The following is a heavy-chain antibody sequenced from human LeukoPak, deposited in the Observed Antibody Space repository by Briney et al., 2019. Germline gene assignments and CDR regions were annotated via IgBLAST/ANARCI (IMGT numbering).Heavy chain of an antibody. CDR2: FDPEDGET. Sequence: GASVTVSYKVSGYTLTELSMHWVRQAPGKGREWMGGFDPEDGETVYAQKFQGRVTMTEDTSTDTAYMELSSLRSEDTAVYYCATVPSPYDSSGYYLHAFDIWGQGTVVTVSS. D-gene: IGHD3-22*01. J-gene: IGHJ3*02. CDR3: ATVPSPYDSSGYYLHAFDI. V-gene: IGHV1-24*01. CDR1: GYTLTELS.